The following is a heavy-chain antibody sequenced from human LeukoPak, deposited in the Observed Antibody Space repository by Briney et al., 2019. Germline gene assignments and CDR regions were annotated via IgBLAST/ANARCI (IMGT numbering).Heavy chain of an antibody. CDR1: GFPFSSYS. CDR2: IKPDGTTK. D-gene: IGHD6-13*01. V-gene: IGHV3-7*03. Sequence: PGESLRLSCAASGFPFSSYSMTWVRQAPGKGLEWVANIKPDGTTKFYVDSVKGRFTISRDNALNSLYLQMNSLRAEDTAIYYCARSIPYGTTWYGRSDYWGQGTLVTVSS. CDR3: ARSIPYGTTWYGRSDY. J-gene: IGHJ4*02.